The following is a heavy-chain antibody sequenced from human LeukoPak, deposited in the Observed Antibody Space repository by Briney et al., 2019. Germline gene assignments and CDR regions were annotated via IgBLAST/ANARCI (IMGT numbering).Heavy chain of an antibody. CDR1: GDSVSSNSAA. V-gene: IGHV6-1*01. CDR2: TFYMSKWYN. CDR3: ARGHNYYFAMDV. J-gene: IGHJ6*02. Sequence: SQTLSLTCAISGDSVSSNSAAWNWIRQSSSRGLEWLGRTFYMSKWYNDYAVSVKSRITINPDTSKNQFSLQLNSVTPNDTAMYYCARGHNYYFAMDVWGQGTTVTVSS.